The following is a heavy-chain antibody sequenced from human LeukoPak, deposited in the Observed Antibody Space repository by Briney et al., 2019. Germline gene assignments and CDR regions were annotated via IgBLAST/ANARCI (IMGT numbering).Heavy chain of an antibody. J-gene: IGHJ4*02. CDR2: INPNSGGT. CDR3: ARMKYSSSSLFDY. D-gene: IGHD6-6*01. Sequence: ASVKVSCKASGYTFTGYYMHWVRQAPGQGLEWMGWINPNSGGTNYAQKFQGRVTMTRDTSISTAYMELSRLRSDDTAVYYCARMKYSSSSLFDYWGQGTLATVSS. V-gene: IGHV1-2*02. CDR1: GYTFTGYY.